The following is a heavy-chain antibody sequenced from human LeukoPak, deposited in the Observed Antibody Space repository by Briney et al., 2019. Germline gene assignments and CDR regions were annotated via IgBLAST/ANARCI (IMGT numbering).Heavy chain of an antibody. CDR1: GGSFSGYY. V-gene: IGHV4-34*01. Sequence: SETLPLTCAVYGGSFSGYYWSWIRQPPGKGLGWIGEINHSGSTNYNPSLKSRVTISVDTSKNQFSLKLSSVTAADTAVYYCARGLGYWGQGTLVTVSS. J-gene: IGHJ4*02. CDR3: ARGLGY. CDR2: INHSGST.